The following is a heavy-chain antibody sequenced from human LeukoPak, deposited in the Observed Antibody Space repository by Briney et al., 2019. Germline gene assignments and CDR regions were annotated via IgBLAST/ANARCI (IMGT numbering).Heavy chain of an antibody. D-gene: IGHD3-10*01. J-gene: IGHJ6*02. CDR1: GGSISSSSYY. CDR2: INHSGST. Sequence: SETLSLTCTVSGGSISSSSYYWSWIRQPPGKGLEWIGEINHSGSTNYNPSLKSRVTISVDTSKNQFSLKLSSVTAADTAVYYCARDPTPSITMVRGVMSYYYGMDVWGQGTTVTVSS. V-gene: IGHV4-39*07. CDR3: ARDPTPSITMVRGVMSYYYGMDV.